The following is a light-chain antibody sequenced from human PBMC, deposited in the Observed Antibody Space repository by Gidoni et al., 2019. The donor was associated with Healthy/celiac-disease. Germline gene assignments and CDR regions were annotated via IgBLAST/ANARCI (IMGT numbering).Light chain of an antibody. J-gene: IGLJ2*01. CDR3: CSYAGSSTYVV. CDR2: EVS. Sequence: QSALTQPASVSGSPGQSITISCTGTSSDVGSYNLVSWYQQHPGKAPKLMIYEVSKRTSGVSNRCAGSKSGNTASLTISGLQAEDEADYYCCSYAGSSTYVVFGGGTKLTVL. CDR1: SSDVGSYNL. V-gene: IGLV2-23*02.